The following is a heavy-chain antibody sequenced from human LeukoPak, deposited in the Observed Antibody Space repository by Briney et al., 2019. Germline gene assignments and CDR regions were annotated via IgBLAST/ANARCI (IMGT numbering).Heavy chain of an antibody. V-gene: IGHV3-48*03. Sequence: GGSLRLSCAAAGFTFSGYEVNWVRQTPGKGLEWASYISGGGGTIYYADSVKGRFTISRDNAKNSLYLQVNSLRVEDTAVYYCARDTYYGSGKIDYWGQGTLVTVSS. CDR2: ISGGGGTI. CDR1: GFTFSGYE. J-gene: IGHJ4*02. D-gene: IGHD3-10*01. CDR3: ARDTYYGSGKIDY.